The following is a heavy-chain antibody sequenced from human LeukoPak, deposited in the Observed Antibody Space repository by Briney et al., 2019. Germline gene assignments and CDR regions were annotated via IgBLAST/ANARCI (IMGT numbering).Heavy chain of an antibody. J-gene: IGHJ4*02. CDR2: IIPIFGTA. D-gene: IGHD5-24*01. Sequence: ASVKVSCKASGGTFSSYAISWVRQAPGQGLEWMGGIIPIFGTANYAQKFQGRVTITADESTSTAYMELSSLRSEDMAVYYCVWDGYNPLGFDFDYWGQGTLVTVSS. CDR1: GGTFSSYA. V-gene: IGHV1-69*13. CDR3: VWDGYNPLGFDFDY.